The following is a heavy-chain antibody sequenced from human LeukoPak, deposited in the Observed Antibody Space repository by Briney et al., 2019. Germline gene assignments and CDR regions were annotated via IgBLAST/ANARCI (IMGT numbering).Heavy chain of an antibody. Sequence: GGSLRLSCAASGFTFSSYSMNWVRQAPGKGLEWVSYISSSSSTIYYADSVKGRFTISRDNAKNSLYLQMNSLRAEDTAVYYCARDRRRDFDYWGQGTLVTVSS. J-gene: IGHJ4*02. V-gene: IGHV3-48*01. CDR2: ISSSSSTI. CDR1: GFTFSSYS. CDR3: ARDRRRDFDY.